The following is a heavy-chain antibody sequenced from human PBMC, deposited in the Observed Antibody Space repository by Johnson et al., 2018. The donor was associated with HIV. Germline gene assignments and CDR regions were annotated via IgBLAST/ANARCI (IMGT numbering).Heavy chain of an antibody. CDR2: ISYDGSNK. CDR3: AKTLEYDSSGYHDGFDI. D-gene: IGHD3-22*01. J-gene: IGHJ3*02. CDR1: GFTFSSYD. V-gene: IGHV3-30*18. Sequence: QVQLVESGGGVVQPGRSLRLSCEASGFTFSSYDMHWVRQAPGKGLEWVAVISYDGSNKYYADSVKGRFTISRDNAKNSLYLQMNSLRPEDTAVYYCAKTLEYDSSGYHDGFDIWGQGTLVTVSS.